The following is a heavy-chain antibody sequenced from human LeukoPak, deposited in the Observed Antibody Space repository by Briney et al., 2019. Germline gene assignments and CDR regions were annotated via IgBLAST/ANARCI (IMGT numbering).Heavy chain of an antibody. CDR3: AKGGHYSFFDY. J-gene: IGHJ4*02. Sequence: PGGSLRLSCTASGLIFRNYAMTWVRQAPRKGLEWVSTISGDGTETFYADSVKGRFTISRDNSKNTHYLQMSSLRAEDTGIYYCAKGGHYSFFDYWGQGTLVTDSS. V-gene: IGHV3-23*01. D-gene: IGHD4-11*01. CDR2: ISGDGTET. CDR1: GLIFRNYA.